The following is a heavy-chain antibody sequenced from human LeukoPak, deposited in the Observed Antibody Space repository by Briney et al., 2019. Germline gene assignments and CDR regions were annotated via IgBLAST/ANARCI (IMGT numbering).Heavy chain of an antibody. D-gene: IGHD6-13*01. CDR2: IDQGGSVR. CDR3: ARDPESSSFDL. CDR1: GLSFSTYW. V-gene: IGHV3-7*01. J-gene: IGHJ4*02. Sequence: GGSLRLSCAASGLSFSTYWMSWVRQTPEKGLEFVANIDQGGSVRNYMDSLKGRCTISRDIPKKSLYLEINSLRADDTAVYYCARDPESSSFDLWGRGALVTLSS.